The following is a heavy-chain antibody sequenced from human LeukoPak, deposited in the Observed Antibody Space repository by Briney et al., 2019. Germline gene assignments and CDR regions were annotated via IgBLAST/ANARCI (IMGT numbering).Heavy chain of an antibody. CDR1: GYTFTGYY. CDR3: ARTLSVYAIPPRFY. D-gene: IGHD2-8*01. J-gene: IGHJ4*02. Sequence: GASVKVSCKASGYTFTGYYMHWVRQAPGQGLEWMGWINPNSGGTNYAQKFQGRVTMTRDTSISTAYMELSRLRSDDTAVYYCARTLSVYAIPPRFYWGQGTLVTVSS. CDR2: INPNSGGT. V-gene: IGHV1-2*02.